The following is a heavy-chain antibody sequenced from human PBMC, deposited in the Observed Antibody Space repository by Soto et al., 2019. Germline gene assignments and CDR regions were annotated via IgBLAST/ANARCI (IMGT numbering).Heavy chain of an antibody. CDR2: IYHTGST. V-gene: IGHV4-4*02. Sequence: QVQLQESGPGLVKPSGTLSLTCGVFGGSISNSNWWTWVRQPPGKGLEWIGEIYHTGSTNYNSSLMSRVTISLGKPNNQFSLKLSSVTAADTAVYYCAHRPIVGAAIWGQGTLVTVSS. CDR1: GGSISNSNW. D-gene: IGHD1-26*01. J-gene: IGHJ4*02. CDR3: AHRPIVGAAI.